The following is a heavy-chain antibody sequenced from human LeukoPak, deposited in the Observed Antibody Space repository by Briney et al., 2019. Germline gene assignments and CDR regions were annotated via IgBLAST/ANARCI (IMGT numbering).Heavy chain of an antibody. Sequence: GESLKISCKGSGYSFTSYWIGWVRQMPGKGLKWMGIIYPGDSDTRYSPSFQGQVTISADKSISTAYLQWSSLKASDTATYYCARHGYSSGWYPVFDYWGQGTLVTVSS. J-gene: IGHJ4*02. CDR2: IYPGDSDT. V-gene: IGHV5-51*01. CDR3: ARHGYSSGWYPVFDY. D-gene: IGHD6-19*01. CDR1: GYSFTSYW.